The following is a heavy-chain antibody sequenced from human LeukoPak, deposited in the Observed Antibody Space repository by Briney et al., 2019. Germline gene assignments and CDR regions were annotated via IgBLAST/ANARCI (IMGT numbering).Heavy chain of an antibody. V-gene: IGHV1-18*01. CDR2: INPYNTNT. J-gene: IGHJ4*02. CDR3: ARDLVSGSSQGDY. Sequence: ASVKVSCKASGYTFTSYGISWVRQAPGQGLEWMGWINPYNTNTSYAQKFQDRVTMTTDTSTSTAYMELRSLRSDDTAVYYCARDLVSGSSQGDYWGQGTLVTVSS. CDR1: GYTFTSYG. D-gene: IGHD6-6*01.